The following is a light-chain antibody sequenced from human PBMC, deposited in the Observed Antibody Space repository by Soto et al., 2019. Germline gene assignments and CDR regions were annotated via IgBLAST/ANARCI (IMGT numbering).Light chain of an antibody. CDR3: QQSYSTPS. Sequence: DIQITHSPSSLSASVVDRVTITCLASQIISTYLNWYQVKPGKAPKFLIYAASSLQSGVPSRFSGSGSGTDFTLTINSLQPEDFATYYCQQSYSTPSFGQGTKVDIK. V-gene: IGKV1-39*01. J-gene: IGKJ1*01. CDR1: QIISTY. CDR2: AAS.